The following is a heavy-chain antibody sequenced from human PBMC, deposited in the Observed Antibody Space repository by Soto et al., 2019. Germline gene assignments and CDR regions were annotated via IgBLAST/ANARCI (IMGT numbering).Heavy chain of an antibody. Sequence: GGSLRLSCAASGFTFSSYAMSWVRQAPGKGLEWVSAISGSGGSTYYADSVKGRFTTSRDNSKNTLYLQMNSLRAEDTAVYYCAKDISTRYYDYVWGSQTDYWGLGTLVTVSS. D-gene: IGHD3-16*01. CDR1: GFTFSSYA. V-gene: IGHV3-23*01. CDR3: AKDISTRYYDYVWGSQTDY. CDR2: ISGSGGST. J-gene: IGHJ4*02.